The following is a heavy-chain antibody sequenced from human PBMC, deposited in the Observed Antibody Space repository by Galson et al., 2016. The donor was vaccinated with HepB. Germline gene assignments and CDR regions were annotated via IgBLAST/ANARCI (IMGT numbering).Heavy chain of an antibody. CDR1: GFTFATYP. D-gene: IGHD3-10*01. V-gene: IGHV3-23*01. CDR3: AKEWGSRLTMVRGVLDPFEI. Sequence: SLRLSCAGSGFTFATYPMSWVRQAPGKGLEWVSGIRGSGGGIDYADSVKGRFTISRDNSKNTVYLQMSSLRAEDTAVYYCAKEWGSRLTMVRGVLDPFEIWGHGTLVTVSA. J-gene: IGHJ3*02. CDR2: IRGSGGGI.